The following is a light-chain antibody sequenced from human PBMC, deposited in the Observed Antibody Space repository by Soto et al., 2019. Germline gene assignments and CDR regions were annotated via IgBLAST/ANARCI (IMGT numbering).Light chain of an antibody. Sequence: DVQLTQSPSFLSASVGDRVTITCRASQGITNYLAWYQQKPGKAPKPLIYTASTLQSGLPSRFSGSGAGAEFTLTITGLQPEDFATYFCQQFHTYPWTFGQGTKVEIK. V-gene: IGKV1-9*01. J-gene: IGKJ1*01. CDR1: QGITNY. CDR3: QQFHTYPWT. CDR2: TAS.